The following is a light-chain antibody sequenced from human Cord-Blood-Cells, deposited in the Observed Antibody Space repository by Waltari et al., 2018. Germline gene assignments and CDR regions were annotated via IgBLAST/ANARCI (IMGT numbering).Light chain of an antibody. CDR3: SSYTSSSTLV. J-gene: IGLJ2*01. CDR1: SSDVGGYNY. V-gene: IGLV2-14*01. Sequence: QSALTQPASVSGSPGQSITISCTGTSSDVGGYNYVSWYQQHPAKAPKLMIYDVSNRPSGVSNRFSGSKSGNTASLTISGLQAEDEADYHCSSYTSSSTLVFGGGAKLTVL. CDR2: DVS.